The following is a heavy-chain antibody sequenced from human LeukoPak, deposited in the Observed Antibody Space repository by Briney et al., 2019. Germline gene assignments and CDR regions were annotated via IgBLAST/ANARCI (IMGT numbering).Heavy chain of an antibody. CDR3: ARGGYLDIGYFDL. J-gene: IGHJ2*01. CDR2: TYYRSSWYN. V-gene: IGHV6-1*01. Sequence: SQTLSLTCAISGDSVSSNSAAWSWIRQSPSRGLEWLGRTYYRSSWYNDYAVSVKSRININPDTSNNQFSLQLNSVTPEDTAVYYCARGGYLDIGYFDLWGRGTLVTVSS. D-gene: IGHD3-22*01. CDR1: GDSVSSNSAA.